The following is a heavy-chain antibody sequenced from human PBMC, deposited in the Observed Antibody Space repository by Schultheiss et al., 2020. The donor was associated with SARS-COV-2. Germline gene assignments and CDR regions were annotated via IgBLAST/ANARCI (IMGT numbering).Heavy chain of an antibody. Sequence: GGSLRLSCAASGFTFSSYGMHWVRQAPGKGLEWVAVIWYDGSNKYYADSVKGRFTISRDNAKNTLYLQMNSLRAEDTAVYYCARDYSSTRSDTGFDPWGQGTLVTVSS. CDR2: IWYDGSNK. CDR1: GFTFSSYG. D-gene: IGHD2-2*01. J-gene: IGHJ5*02. V-gene: IGHV3-30*19. CDR3: ARDYSSTRSDTGFDP.